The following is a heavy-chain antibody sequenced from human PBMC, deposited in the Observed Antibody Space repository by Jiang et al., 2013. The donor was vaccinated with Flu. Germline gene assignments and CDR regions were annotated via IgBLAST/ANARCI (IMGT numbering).Heavy chain of an antibody. J-gene: IGHJ4*02. V-gene: IGHV3-49*02. Sequence: IRSKAYGGTTECAASVKGRFTISRDDSKSIAYLQMNSLKTEDTAVYYCTREGGGYSGYEIDYWGQGTLVTVSS. CDR3: TREGGGYSGYEIDY. CDR2: IRSKAYGGTT. D-gene: IGHD5-12*01.